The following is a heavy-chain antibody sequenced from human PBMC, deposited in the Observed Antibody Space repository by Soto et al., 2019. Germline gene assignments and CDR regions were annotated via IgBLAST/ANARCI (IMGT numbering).Heavy chain of an antibody. CDR3: ASLGNTYYYGSGSFRNWFDP. CDR1: GFTFSSYA. CDR2: ISDDGRNK. Sequence: QVQLVESGGGVVQPGRSLRLSCAASGFTFSSYAMHWVRQAPGKGLEWVAVISDDGRNKYYADFVKGRFTICRDNSKNTLYLQMNSLRAEDTAVYYCASLGNTYYYGSGSFRNWFDPWGKGTLVTVSS. D-gene: IGHD3-10*01. V-gene: IGHV3-30*04. J-gene: IGHJ5*02.